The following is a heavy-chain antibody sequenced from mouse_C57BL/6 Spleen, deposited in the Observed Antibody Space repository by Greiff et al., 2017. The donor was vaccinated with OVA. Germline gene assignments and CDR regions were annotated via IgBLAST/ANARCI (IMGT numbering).Heavy chain of an antibody. Sequence: QVQLQQSGAELARPGASVKLSCKASGYTFTSYGISWVKQSTGQGLEWIGEIYPRSGNTYYNEKFKGKATLTADKSSSTASMELRILTSEDSAVYVCARFITTVVAEGYFDVWGTGTTVTVSS. CDR2: IYPRSGNT. J-gene: IGHJ1*03. V-gene: IGHV1-81*01. CDR3: ARFITTVVAEGYFDV. CDR1: GYTFTSYG. D-gene: IGHD1-1*01.